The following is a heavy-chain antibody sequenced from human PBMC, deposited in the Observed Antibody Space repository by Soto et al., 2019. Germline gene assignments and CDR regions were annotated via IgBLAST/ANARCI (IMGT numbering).Heavy chain of an antibody. CDR1: GVSINRGDYY. D-gene: IGHD3-3*01. CDR3: AREGGDFVQVPYY. Sequence: QVRLQESGPQLVRPSQTLSLTCSVSGVSINRGDYYWSWIRQSPGRGLEWIGSIYYNGDTNYNPSLGSRVTMSVDTSKNQFCLDLQSVVAADTAVYFCAREGGDFVQVPYYWGQGTLITVSS. V-gene: IGHV4-30-4*01. J-gene: IGHJ4*02. CDR2: IYYNGDT.